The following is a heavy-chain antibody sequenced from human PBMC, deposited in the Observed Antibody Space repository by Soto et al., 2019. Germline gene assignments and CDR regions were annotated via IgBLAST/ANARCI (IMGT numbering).Heavy chain of an antibody. D-gene: IGHD2-8*01. CDR2: ISVVSGYT. J-gene: IGHJ4*02. CDR1: GFTFTSSA. V-gene: IGHV1-58*01. Sequence: QMQLEQSGPEVKKPGTSVKVSCKASGFTFTSSAFQWVRQARGQRLEWIGWISVVSGYTNYAQRFQERVTLTRAMYNATTYMELSLLTFEETAMYYCSGDATAVQQMVPSDYWGQGTLVTVSS. CDR3: SGDATAVQQMVPSDY.